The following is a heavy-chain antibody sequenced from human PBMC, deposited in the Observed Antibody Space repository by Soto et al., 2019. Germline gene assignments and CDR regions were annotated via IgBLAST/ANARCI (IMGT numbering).Heavy chain of an antibody. D-gene: IGHD3-22*01. V-gene: IGHV1-69*13. Sequence: ASVKVSCKASGGTFSSYAISWVRQAPGQGLEWMGGIIPIFGTANYAQKFQGRVTITADESTSTAYMELSGLRSEDTAVYYCARGEFGSHYYDSSGYYPFDYWGQGTLVTISS. J-gene: IGHJ4*02. CDR3: ARGEFGSHYYDSSGYYPFDY. CDR1: GGTFSSYA. CDR2: IIPIFGTA.